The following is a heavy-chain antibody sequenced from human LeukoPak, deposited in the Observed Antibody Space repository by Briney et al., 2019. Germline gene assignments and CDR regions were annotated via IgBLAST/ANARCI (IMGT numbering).Heavy chain of an antibody. J-gene: IGHJ4*02. V-gene: IGHV3-30*02. D-gene: IGHD4-17*01. CDR3: AKEVLDYGDSGGDDY. CDR2: IWYDGSNK. Sequence: PGGSLRLSCAASGFTFSSYGMHWVRQAPGKGLEWVAVIWYDGSNKYYADSVKGRFTISRDNSKNTLYLQMNSLRAEDTAVYYCAKEVLDYGDSGGDDYWGQGTLVTVSS. CDR1: GFTFSSYG.